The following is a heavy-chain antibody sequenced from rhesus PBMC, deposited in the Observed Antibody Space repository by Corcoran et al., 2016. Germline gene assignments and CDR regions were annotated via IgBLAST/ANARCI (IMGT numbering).Heavy chain of an antibody. CDR3: VRRLGIAAGRGFDY. J-gene: IGHJ4*01. CDR2: IYWDDDQ. D-gene: IGHD6-13*01. V-gene: IGHV2-174*01. CDR1: GFSITTGGVA. Sequence: QVTLKESGPALVKPTQTLTLTCTFSGFSITTGGVAVGWIRQPPGKALELLALIYWDDDQYYNTSMKSRLTISKDTSKNQVVLTMTNMDPVDTATYFCVRRLGIAAGRGFDYWGQGVLVTVSS.